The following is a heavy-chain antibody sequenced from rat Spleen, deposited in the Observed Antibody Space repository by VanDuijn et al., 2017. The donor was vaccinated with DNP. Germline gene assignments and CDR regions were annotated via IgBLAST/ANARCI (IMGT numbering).Heavy chain of an antibody. Sequence: EVQLVESGGGLVQPGRSMKLSCAASGFTFSSFPVAWVRQAPTMGLEWVAAISTSGGSIYYRDSVKGRFTISRENAESTLYLQMNSLTSEDTATYYCAARAPGDYYYGGYFDYWGQGVMVTVSS. CDR3: AARAPGDYYYGGYFDY. D-gene: IGHD1-6*01. J-gene: IGHJ2*01. CDR2: ISTSGGSI. CDR1: GFTFSSFP. V-gene: IGHV5-46*01.